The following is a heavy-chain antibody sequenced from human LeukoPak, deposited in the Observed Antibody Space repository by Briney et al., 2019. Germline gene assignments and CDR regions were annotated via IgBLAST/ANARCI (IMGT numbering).Heavy chain of an antibody. J-gene: IGHJ6*03. D-gene: IGHD6-19*01. Sequence: GGSLRLSCAASGFTLDDYAMHWVRQAPGKGLEWVSGITWNSGYVDYADSVKGRFTISRDNAKNSLYLQMNSLRAEDTAVYYCAGSMGAVAGIHSSFYYYYMDVWGKGTTVTISS. V-gene: IGHV3-9*01. CDR1: GFTLDDYA. CDR3: AGSMGAVAGIHSSFYYYYMDV. CDR2: ITWNSGYV.